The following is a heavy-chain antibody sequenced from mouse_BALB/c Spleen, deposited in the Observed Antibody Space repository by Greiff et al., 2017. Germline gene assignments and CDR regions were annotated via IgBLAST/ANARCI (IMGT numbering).Heavy chain of an antibody. CDR2: IAPGSGST. CDR3: AWGYYAMDY. CDR1: GYTFTSYW. D-gene: IGHD4-1*01. J-gene: IGHJ4*01. V-gene: IGHV1S41*01. Sequence: DLVKPGASVKLSCKASGYTFTSYWINWIKQRPGQGLEWIGRIAPGSGSTYYNEMLKGKATLTVDTSSRTAYIQLSSLSSEDSAVYYCAWGYYAMDYWGQGTSVTVSS.